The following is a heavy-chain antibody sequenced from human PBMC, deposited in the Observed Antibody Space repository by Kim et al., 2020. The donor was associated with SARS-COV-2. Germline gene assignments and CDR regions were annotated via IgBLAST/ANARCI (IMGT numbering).Heavy chain of an antibody. D-gene: IGHD6-13*01. CDR1: GYSFTSYW. V-gene: IGHV5-10-1*01. J-gene: IGHJ2*01. Sequence: GESLKISCKGSGYSFTSYWISWVRQMPGKGLEWMGRIDPSDSYTNYSPSFQGHVTISADKSISTAYLQWSSLKASDTAMYYCARPPIAAARNNWYFDLWGRGTLVTVSS. CDR3: ARPPIAAARNNWYFDL. CDR2: IDPSDSYT.